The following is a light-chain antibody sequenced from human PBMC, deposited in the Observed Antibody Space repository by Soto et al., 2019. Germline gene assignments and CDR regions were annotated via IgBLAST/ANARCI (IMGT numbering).Light chain of an antibody. CDR2: AAS. J-gene: IGKJ2*01. Sequence: DIQMTQSPSSLSASVGDRVTITSRASQTISTYLNWYQQKPGKAPQLLIYAASTLQTGVPSRFSGRGSGTDFTLTISSLQPEDFATYSCQQSYSTPYTFGQGTKLEIK. V-gene: IGKV1-39*01. CDR3: QQSYSTPYT. CDR1: QTISTY.